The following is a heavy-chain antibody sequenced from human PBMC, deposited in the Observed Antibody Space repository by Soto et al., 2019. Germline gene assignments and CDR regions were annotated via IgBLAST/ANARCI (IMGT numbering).Heavy chain of an antibody. CDR2: IYYSGST. J-gene: IGHJ4*02. V-gene: IGHV4-59*08. Sequence: QVQLQESGPGLVKPSETLSLTCTVSGGSISSYYWSWIRQPPGKGLEWIGYIYYSGSTNYNPSLKSRVTISVDPSKKQFSLKLSSVTAADTAVYYCARQVPGPYCSGSYFDYWGQGSLVTVSS. CDR1: GGSISSYY. CDR3: ARQVPGPYCSGSYFDY. D-gene: IGHD3-10*01.